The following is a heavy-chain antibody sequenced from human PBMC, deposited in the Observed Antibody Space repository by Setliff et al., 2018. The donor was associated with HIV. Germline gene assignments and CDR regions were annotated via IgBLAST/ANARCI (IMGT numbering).Heavy chain of an antibody. Sequence: ASVKVSCKASGYTFTSYAMHWVRQAPGQRLEWVGWINAGNGNTKYSQKFQGRVTITRDTSTSTAYMELRSLRSDGTAVYYCARALQWLVHYYFDYWGQGTLVTVSS. CDR3: ARALQWLVHYYFDY. D-gene: IGHD6-19*01. CDR2: INAGNGNT. CDR1: GYTFTSYA. V-gene: IGHV1-3*01. J-gene: IGHJ4*02.